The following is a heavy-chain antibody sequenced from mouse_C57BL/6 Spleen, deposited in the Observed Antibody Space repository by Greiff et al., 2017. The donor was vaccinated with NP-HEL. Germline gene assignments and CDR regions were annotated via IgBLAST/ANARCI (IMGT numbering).Heavy chain of an antibody. J-gene: IGHJ2*01. CDR2: IHPNSGST. CDR3: ARSGYGSSPYYFDY. V-gene: IGHV1-64*01. CDR1: GYTFTSYW. Sequence: QVQLQQPEAELVKPGASVKLSCKASGYTFTSYWMHWVKQRPGQGLEWIGMIHPNSGSTNYNEKFKSKATLTVDKSSSTAYMQLSSLTSEDSAVYYCARSGYGSSPYYFDYWGQGTTLTVSS. D-gene: IGHD1-1*01.